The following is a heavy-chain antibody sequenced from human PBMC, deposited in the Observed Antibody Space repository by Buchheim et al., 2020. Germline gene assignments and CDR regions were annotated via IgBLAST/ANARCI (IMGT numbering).Heavy chain of an antibody. CDR3: AIGQQLVQSDWGFDP. V-gene: IGHV3-21*01. Sequence: EVQLVESGGGLVKPGGSLRLSCAASGFTFSSYSMNWVRQAPGKGLEWVSSISSSSSYIYYADSVKGRFTISRDNAKNSLYLQMNSLRAEDTAVYYCAIGQQLVQSDWGFDPWGQGTL. CDR2: ISSSSSYI. D-gene: IGHD6-13*01. J-gene: IGHJ5*02. CDR1: GFTFSSYS.